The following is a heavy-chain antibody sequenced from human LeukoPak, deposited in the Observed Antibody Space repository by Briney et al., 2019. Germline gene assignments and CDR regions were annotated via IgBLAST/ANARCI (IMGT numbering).Heavy chain of an antibody. CDR2: IYYSGST. D-gene: IGHD3-10*01. CDR1: GGSISSYY. Sequence: RSSETLSLTCTVSGGSISSYYWSWIRQPPGKGLKWIGYIYYSGSTSYSPSLRSRVTISVDTSKNQFSLKLSSVTAADTAVYYCARDAASGTDVWGKGTTVIVSS. CDR3: ARDAASGTDV. J-gene: IGHJ6*04. V-gene: IGHV4-59*01.